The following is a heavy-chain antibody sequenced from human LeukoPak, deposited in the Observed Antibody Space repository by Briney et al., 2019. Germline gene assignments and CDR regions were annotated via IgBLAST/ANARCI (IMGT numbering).Heavy chain of an antibody. CDR2: IYYDGST. J-gene: IGHJ4*02. D-gene: IGHD1-26*01. V-gene: IGHV4-39*07. Sequence: SETLSLTGTGCGGTISSRSYYWDYIRQPPGKGLEWIGNIYYDGSTYYNPSLKSRATISVDTSKNQFSLKLSSVTAADTAVYYCARDRSRWDLLPFDCWGQGALVTVSS. CDR1: GGTISSRSYY. CDR3: ARDRSRWDLLPFDC.